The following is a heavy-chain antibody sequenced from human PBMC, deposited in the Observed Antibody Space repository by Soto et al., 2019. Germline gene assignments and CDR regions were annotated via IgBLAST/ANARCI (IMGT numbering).Heavy chain of an antibody. CDR2: IVVGSGNT. V-gene: IGHV1-58*01. Sequence: ASVKVSCKASGFTFTSSAVQWVRQARGQRLEWIGWIVVGSGNTNYAQKFQERVTITRDMSTSTAYMELSSLRSEDTAVYYCAAVGSSSWRDYYYYYGMDVWGQGTTVTVSS. CDR1: GFTFTSSA. J-gene: IGHJ6*02. CDR3: AAVGSSSWRDYYYYYGMDV. D-gene: IGHD6-13*01.